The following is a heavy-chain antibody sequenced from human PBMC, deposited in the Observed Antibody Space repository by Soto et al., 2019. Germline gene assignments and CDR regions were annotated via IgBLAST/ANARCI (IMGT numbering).Heavy chain of an antibody. D-gene: IGHD6-19*01. CDR1: GFTFSSFA. J-gene: IGHJ4*02. CDR2: ISDDGSNK. CDR3: ARVEQWLYIAKY. Sequence: QVQLVESGGGVVQPGRSLRLSCAASGFTFSSFAMQWVRQAPGKGLEWVAVISDDGSNKYYADSVKGRLTISRDNSKNTLYLQMSSLRSEDTAVYSCARVEQWLYIAKYWGQGTLVTVSS. V-gene: IGHV3-30-3*01.